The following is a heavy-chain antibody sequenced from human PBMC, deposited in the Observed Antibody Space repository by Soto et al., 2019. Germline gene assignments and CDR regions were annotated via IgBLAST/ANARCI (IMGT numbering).Heavy chain of an antibody. CDR3: ARDAGGSYCSSTSCYGTYWFDP. Sequence: GGSLRLSCAASGFTFSSYSMNWVRQAPGKGLEWVSSISSSSSYIYYAGTVKGRSTISRDNAKNSLHLQMNNLRAEDAAVYSCARDAGGSYCSSTSCYGTYWFDPWGQGTLVTVSS. CDR1: GFTFSSYS. D-gene: IGHD2-2*01. V-gene: IGHV3-21*01. CDR2: ISSSSSYI. J-gene: IGHJ5*02.